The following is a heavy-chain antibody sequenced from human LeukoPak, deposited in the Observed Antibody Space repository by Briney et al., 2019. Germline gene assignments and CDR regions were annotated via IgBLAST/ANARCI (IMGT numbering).Heavy chain of an antibody. CDR2: FYSGGST. D-gene: IGHD5-12*01. CDR3: ARVYSGYDLPGSLANYYFDY. CDR1: GGSISSYY. J-gene: IGHJ4*02. V-gene: IGHV4-4*07. Sequence: PSETLSLTCTVSGGSISSYYWGWIRQPAGKGLEWIGRFYSGGSTDYNPSLKSRVTMSVDTSKNQFSLKLSSVTAADTAVYYCARVYSGYDLPGSLANYYFDYWGQGTLATVSS.